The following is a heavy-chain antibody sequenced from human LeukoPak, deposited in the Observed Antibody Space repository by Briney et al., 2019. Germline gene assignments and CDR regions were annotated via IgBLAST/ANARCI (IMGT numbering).Heavy chain of an antibody. CDR1: GFTVSSNY. CDR2: IYSGGST. J-gene: IGHJ4*02. D-gene: IGHD4-17*01. V-gene: IGHV3-53*01. CDR3: AREAVTRNYFDY. Sequence: PGGFLRPSCSASGFTVSSNYMNLVRQGPGEGLELVSVIYSGGSTYYADSVKGRFTISRDNSKNTLYLQMNSLRAEDTAVYYCAREAVTRNYFDYWGQGTLVTVSS.